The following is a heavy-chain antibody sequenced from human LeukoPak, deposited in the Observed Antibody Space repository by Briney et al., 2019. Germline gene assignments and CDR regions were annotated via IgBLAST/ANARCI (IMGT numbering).Heavy chain of an antibody. J-gene: IGHJ6*03. D-gene: IGHD2-15*01. Sequence: SETLSLTCTVSGGSISSYYWSWIRQPPGKGLEWIGYIYYSGSTNYNPSLKSRVTISVDTSKNQFSLKLSSVTAADTAVYYCARSVEGYCRGGSCYSYSYYMDVWGKGTTVTVSS. CDR3: ARSVEGYCRGGSCYSYSYYMDV. CDR1: GGSISSYY. V-gene: IGHV4-59*01. CDR2: IYYSGST.